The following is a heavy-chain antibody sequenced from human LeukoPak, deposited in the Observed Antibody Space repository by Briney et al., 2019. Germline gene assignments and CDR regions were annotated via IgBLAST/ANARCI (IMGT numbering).Heavy chain of an antibody. Sequence: PGGSLRLSCAASGFTFSSHTMNWVRQAPGKVLQWVSSIRGGGAPVYADSVKGRFTISRDDFKSTVFLQMDSLRPEDTAVYYCARCTIGDGSGWCTWFAPWGQGTMVTVSS. CDR2: IRGGGAP. J-gene: IGHJ5*02. CDR1: GFTFSSHT. CDR3: ARCTIGDGSGWCTWFAP. V-gene: IGHV3-23*01. D-gene: IGHD6-19*01.